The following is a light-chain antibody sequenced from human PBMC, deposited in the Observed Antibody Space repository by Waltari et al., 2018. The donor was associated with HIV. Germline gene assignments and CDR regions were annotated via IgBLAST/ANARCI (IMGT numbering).Light chain of an antibody. CDR3: QNYNNAPRT. CDR1: QAISNS. Sequence: DIQMTQYPSSLSASVVDRVTITCRASQAISNSLAWYQQKPGKIPQLLIYAASTLQFGVPARFSAFGSGTNFTLAITSVQPEDVATYFCQNYNNAPRTFGQGTKVEIK. V-gene: IGKV1-27*01. J-gene: IGKJ1*01. CDR2: AAS.